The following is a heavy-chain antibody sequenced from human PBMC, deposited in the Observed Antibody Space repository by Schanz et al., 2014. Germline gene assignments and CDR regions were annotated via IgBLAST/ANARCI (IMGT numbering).Heavy chain of an antibody. CDR1: GYTFTDYP. Sequence: QVQLVQSWAEVKGPGASVKVSCKTSGYTFTDYPINWVRQAPGRRLEWMGWINTASGNTRYSEAFQGRLTMTTDTSTSTAYMELRSLRSDDTAVYYCARGFDVWDRWGQGTLVIVSS. J-gene: IGHJ4*02. CDR2: INTASGNT. CDR3: ARGFDVWDR. V-gene: IGHV1-3*04. D-gene: IGHD3-3*01.